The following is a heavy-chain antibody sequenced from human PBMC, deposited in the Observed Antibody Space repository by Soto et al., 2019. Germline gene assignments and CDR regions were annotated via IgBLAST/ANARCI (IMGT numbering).Heavy chain of an antibody. J-gene: IGHJ4*02. Sequence: QVQLVESGGGVVQPGRSLRLSCAASGFTFSSYAMHWVRQAPGKGLEWVGLISNDGSNKYYADSVKGRFTISRDNSKNTLYLQMNSLTAEDAAIYYCARNHNYYFGYWGQGTLVTVSS. CDR2: ISNDGSNK. CDR3: ARNHNYYFGY. V-gene: IGHV3-30-3*01. CDR1: GFTFSSYA.